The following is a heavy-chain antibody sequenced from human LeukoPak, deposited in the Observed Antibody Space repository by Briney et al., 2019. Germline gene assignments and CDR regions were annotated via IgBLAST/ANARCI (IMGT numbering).Heavy chain of an antibody. V-gene: IGHV3-30*02. CDR2: IRYDGSNK. CDR1: GFTFSSYG. D-gene: IGHD2-2*01. J-gene: IGHJ4*02. Sequence: PGGSLRLSCAASGFTFSSYGMHWVRQAPGKGLEWVAFIRYDGSNKYYADSVKGRFTISRDNSKNTLYLQMNSLRAEDTAVYYCAKDGFTYCSSTSCYGGYFDYWGQGTLVTVSS. CDR3: AKDGFTYCSSTSCYGGYFDY.